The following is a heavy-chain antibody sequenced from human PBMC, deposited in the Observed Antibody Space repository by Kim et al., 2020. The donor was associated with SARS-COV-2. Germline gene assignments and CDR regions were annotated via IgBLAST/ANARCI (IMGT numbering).Heavy chain of an antibody. V-gene: IGHV3-7*03. CDR2: IKEDGSEE. D-gene: IGHD1-26*01. Sequence: GGSLRLSCVVSWFDFDSYWMTWVRQAPGKGLEWVANIKEDGSEENFVDSVKGRFTISRDSDKKSVFLQMNTLRVEDTAVYYCATGRGGAYWGQGALVTVS. CDR1: WFDFDSYW. J-gene: IGHJ4*02. CDR3: ATGRGGAY.